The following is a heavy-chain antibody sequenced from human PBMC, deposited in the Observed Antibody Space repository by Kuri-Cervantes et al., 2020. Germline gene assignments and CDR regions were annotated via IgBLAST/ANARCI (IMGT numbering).Heavy chain of an antibody. CDR3: ARGDALYGSGSYYSVTFDY. J-gene: IGHJ4*02. V-gene: IGHV3-21*01. CDR2: ISSSSSYI. D-gene: IGHD3-10*01. Sequence: GESLKISCAASGFTFDDYAMHWVRQAPGKGLEWVSSISSSSSYIYYADSVKGRFTISRDNAKNSLYLQMNSLRAEDTAVYYCARGDALYGSGSYYSVTFDYWGQGTLVTVSS. CDR1: GFTFDDYA.